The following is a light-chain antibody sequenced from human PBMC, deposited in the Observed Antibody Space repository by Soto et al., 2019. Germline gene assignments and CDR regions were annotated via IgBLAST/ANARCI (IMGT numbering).Light chain of an antibody. CDR1: SSDVGGYNY. CDR3: TSYTGSNTLDV. CDR2: EVS. Sequence: QSALTQPASVSGSPGQSITISCTGSSSDVGGYNYVSWYQHHPGKAPKLMIYEVSNRPSGVSNRFSGSKSGNTASLTISGLQAEDEADYYCTSYTGSNTLDVFGTGTQLTVL. V-gene: IGLV2-14*01. J-gene: IGLJ7*01.